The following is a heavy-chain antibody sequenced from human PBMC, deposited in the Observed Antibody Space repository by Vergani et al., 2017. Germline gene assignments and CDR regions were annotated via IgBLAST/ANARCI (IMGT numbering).Heavy chain of an antibody. Sequence: QVQLEESGGGVVQPGRSLRLSCAGSGFTLSSHAMHWVRQAPGKGLEWVAFIWYDGSKEYYADSVKGRFTISRDNSKNTLYLQMNSLRAEDTAVYYCAKDYGGYYDYVWGSYRGPYFDYWGQGTLVTVSS. J-gene: IGHJ4*02. V-gene: IGHV3-30*02. CDR1: GFTLSSHA. CDR2: IWYDGSKE. D-gene: IGHD3-16*02. CDR3: AKDYGGYYDYVWGSYRGPYFDY.